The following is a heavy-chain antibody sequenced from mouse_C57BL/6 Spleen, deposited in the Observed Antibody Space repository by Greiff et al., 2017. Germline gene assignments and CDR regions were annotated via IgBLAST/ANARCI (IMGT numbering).Heavy chain of an antibody. CDR2: IYPSDSET. V-gene: IGHV1-61*01. J-gene: IGHJ3*01. Sequence: VQLQQPGAELVRPGSSVKLSCKASGYTFTSYWMDWVKQRPGQGLEWIGNIYPSDSETHYNQKFKDKATLTVDKSSSTAYMQLSSLTSEYSAVYYCARYDGYYPFAYWGQGTLVTVSA. CDR1: GYTFTSYW. D-gene: IGHD2-3*01. CDR3: ARYDGYYPFAY.